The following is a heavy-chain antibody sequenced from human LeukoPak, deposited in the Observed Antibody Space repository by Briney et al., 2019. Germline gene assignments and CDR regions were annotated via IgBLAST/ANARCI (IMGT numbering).Heavy chain of an antibody. CDR3: ASLAGNYYDSSGSPDAFDI. V-gene: IGHV1-46*01. J-gene: IGHJ3*02. CDR1: GYTFTSYY. D-gene: IGHD3-22*01. Sequence: ASVKVSCKASGYTFTSYYMHSVRQAPGQVLEWMGIINPSGGRTSYAQKFQGRVTMTSDTSTSTVYMELSSLRSEDTAVYYCASLAGNYYDSSGSPDAFDIWGQGTMVTVSS. CDR2: INPSGGRT.